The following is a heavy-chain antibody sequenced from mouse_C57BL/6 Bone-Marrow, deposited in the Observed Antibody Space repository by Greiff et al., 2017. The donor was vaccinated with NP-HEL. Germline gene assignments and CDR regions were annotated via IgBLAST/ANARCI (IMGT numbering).Heavy chain of an antibody. CDR1: GFTFSDYY. J-gene: IGHJ4*01. CDR2: LSNGGGST. Sequence: EVMLVESGGGLVQPGGSLKLSCAASGFTFSDYYMYWVRQTPEKRLEWVAYLSNGGGSTYYPDTVKGRFTISRDNAKNTLYLQMSRLKSEDTAMYYCARLPFMDYWGQGTSVTVSS. V-gene: IGHV5-12*01. CDR3: ARLPFMDY.